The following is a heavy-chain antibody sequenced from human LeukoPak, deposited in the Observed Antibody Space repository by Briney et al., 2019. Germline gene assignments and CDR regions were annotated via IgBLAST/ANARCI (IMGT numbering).Heavy chain of an antibody. J-gene: IGHJ4*02. Sequence: GSLRLSCAASGFTFSNYAMSWVRQAPGKGLEWVSAISGSGGSTYYADSVKGRFTISRDNSKNTLYLQMNSLRAEDTAIYYCAKELRGYSYGELDYWGQGTLVTVSS. D-gene: IGHD5-18*01. CDR1: GFTFSNYA. CDR3: AKELRGYSYGELDY. V-gene: IGHV3-23*01. CDR2: ISGSGGST.